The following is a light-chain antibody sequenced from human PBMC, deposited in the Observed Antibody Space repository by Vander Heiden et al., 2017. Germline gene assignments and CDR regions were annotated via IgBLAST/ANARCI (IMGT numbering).Light chain of an antibody. CDR1: RSNIEPNS. Sequence: QSVLIQPPSASGTPGQRVTISCSGSRSNIEPNSVNWYQQLPGTPPQLLIYANNQQPSGVPARFSGSKSCTSASLAIRGLQSADEADYYCAVWDDSLNGWVFGGGTKLTVL. CDR3: AVWDDSLNGWV. V-gene: IGLV1-44*01. CDR2: ANN. J-gene: IGLJ3*02.